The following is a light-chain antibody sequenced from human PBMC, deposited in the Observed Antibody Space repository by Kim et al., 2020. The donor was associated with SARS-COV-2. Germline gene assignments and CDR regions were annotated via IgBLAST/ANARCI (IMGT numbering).Light chain of an antibody. J-gene: IGKJ4*01. CDR3: QQYDTSPLT. CDR1: QSVSNNY. Sequence: SPGERATLSCRASQSVSNNYLAWYQQKPGQAPRLLIYGASSRAAGIPDRFSGGGSGTDFTLTLSRLEPEDFAVYYCQQYDTSPLTFGGGTKVDIK. V-gene: IGKV3-20*01. CDR2: GAS.